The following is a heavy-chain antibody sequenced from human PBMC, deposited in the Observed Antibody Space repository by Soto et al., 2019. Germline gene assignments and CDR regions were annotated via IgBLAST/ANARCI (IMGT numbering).Heavy chain of an antibody. J-gene: IGHJ4*02. CDR3: AGFVVPASRNSDFDY. D-gene: IGHD2-15*01. CDR1: VISFSTSDYY. Sequence: SEPLPLTCTVPVISFSTSDYYWGWFLQPPGKGLDWIGNIYYSGSTFYNPSLRSRVTLSVDTSKNQFSLRLNSVTAADTAVYFCAGFVVPASRNSDFDYWGQGTLVTVSS. V-gene: IGHV4-39*01. CDR2: IYYSGST.